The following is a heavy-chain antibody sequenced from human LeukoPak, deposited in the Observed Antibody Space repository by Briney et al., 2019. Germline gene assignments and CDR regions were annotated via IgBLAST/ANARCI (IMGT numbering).Heavy chain of an antibody. CDR3: TADYGLDS. CDR1: GSTFTNAW. Sequence: GGSLRLSCTASGSTFTNAWMTWVRQAPGKGLEWVGRIKSKTSGGTTDYAAPVNGRFTISRDDSKNTLYLQMNSLKSEDTAVYYRTADYGLDSWGQGNLVIVSS. J-gene: IGHJ5*01. D-gene: IGHD4-17*01. CDR2: IKSKTSGGTT. V-gene: IGHV3-15*01.